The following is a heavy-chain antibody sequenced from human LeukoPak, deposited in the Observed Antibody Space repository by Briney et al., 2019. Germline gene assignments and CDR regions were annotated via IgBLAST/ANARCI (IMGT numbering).Heavy chain of an antibody. CDR2: VDPEDGET. D-gene: IGHD6-19*01. CDR1: GYTFTDYY. Sequence: ASVKVSCKVSGYTFTDYYMHWVQQAPGKGLGWMGLVDPEDGETIYAEKFQGRVTITADTSTDTAYMELSSLRSEDTAVYYCAASEYSSGWYATDYWGQGTLVTVSS. CDR3: AASEYSSGWYATDY. V-gene: IGHV1-69-2*01. J-gene: IGHJ4*02.